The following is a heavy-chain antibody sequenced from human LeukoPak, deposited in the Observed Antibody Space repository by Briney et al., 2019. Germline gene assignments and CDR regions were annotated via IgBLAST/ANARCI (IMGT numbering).Heavy chain of an antibody. Sequence: GGSLRLSCAASGFTFSSYAMSWVRQAPGKGLEWVSAISGSGGSTYYADSVRGRFTISRDNSKNTLYLQMNSLRAEDTAVYYCATHVDTAMVTGFDYWGQGTLVTVSS. J-gene: IGHJ4*02. CDR3: ATHVDTAMVTGFDY. CDR2: ISGSGGST. CDR1: GFTFSSYA. D-gene: IGHD5-18*01. V-gene: IGHV3-23*01.